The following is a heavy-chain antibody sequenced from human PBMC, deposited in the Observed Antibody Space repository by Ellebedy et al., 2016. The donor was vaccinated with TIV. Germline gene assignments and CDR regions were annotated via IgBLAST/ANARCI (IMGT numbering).Heavy chain of an antibody. D-gene: IGHD6-13*01. CDR2: ISYDGSNK. Sequence: GGSLRLSCAASGFAFSSYAMHWVRQAPGKGLEWVAVISYDGSNKYYADSVKGRFTISRDNSKNTLYLQMNSLRAEDTAVYYCAREYKQLVLVDYWGQGTLVTVSS. CDR3: AREYKQLVLVDY. V-gene: IGHV3-30-3*01. J-gene: IGHJ4*02. CDR1: GFAFSSYA.